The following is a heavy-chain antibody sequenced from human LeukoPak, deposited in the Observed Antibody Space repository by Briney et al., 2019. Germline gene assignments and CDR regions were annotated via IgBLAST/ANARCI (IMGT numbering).Heavy chain of an antibody. Sequence: PSETLSLTCAVYGGSFSGYYWSWIRQPPGKGLEWIGEINHSGSTNYNPSLKSRVTISVDTSKNQFSLKLSSVTAADTAVYYCARHRLVRGVIITSWFDPWGQGTLVTVSS. CDR3: ARHRLVRGVIITSWFDP. CDR2: INHSGST. D-gene: IGHD3-10*01. V-gene: IGHV4-34*01. J-gene: IGHJ5*02. CDR1: GGSFSGYY.